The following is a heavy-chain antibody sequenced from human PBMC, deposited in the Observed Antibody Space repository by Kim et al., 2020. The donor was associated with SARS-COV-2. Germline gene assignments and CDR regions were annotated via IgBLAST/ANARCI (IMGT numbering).Heavy chain of an antibody. V-gene: IGHV3-15*05. D-gene: IGHD3-16*01. J-gene: IGHJ4*02. CDR1: GFTFSDAW. CDR2: IKSKRGGETT. CDR3: AKVYALAHQVYDY. Sequence: GGSLRLSCAASGFTFSDAWMSWVHQAPGKGLEWISRIKSKRGGETTDYAAPVKGRFIISRDDSKNTVYLHLNRLETEDTAMYYCAKVYALAHQVYDYWGQGTLVTVSS.